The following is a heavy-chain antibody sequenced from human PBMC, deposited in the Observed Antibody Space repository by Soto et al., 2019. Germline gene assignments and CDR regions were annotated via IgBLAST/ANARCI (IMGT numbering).Heavy chain of an antibody. J-gene: IGHJ3*01. CDR1: GFTFNNYG. CDR3: AKDQGIAASHGID. V-gene: IGHV3-30*18. D-gene: IGHD6-13*01. CDR2: ISNDGSDK. Sequence: VQLVESGGGVVQPGRSLRLSCAASGFTFNNYGMHWVRKAPGKGLEWVATISNDGSDKYYADSVKGRLTISRDNSKNTVYLQMNSLRAEDTAVYYCAKDQGIAASHGIDWGQGTMVTVSS.